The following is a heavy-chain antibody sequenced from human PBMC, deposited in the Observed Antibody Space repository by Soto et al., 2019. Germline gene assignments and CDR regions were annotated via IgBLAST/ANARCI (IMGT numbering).Heavy chain of an antibody. V-gene: IGHV4-59*08. CDR3: ARGYYYDSSGYGGDDAFDI. D-gene: IGHD3-22*01. CDR1: GGSISSYY. J-gene: IGHJ3*02. CDR2: IYYSGST. Sequence: PSETLSLTCTVSGGSISSYYWSWIRQPPGKGLEWIGYIYYSGSTNYNPSLKSRVTISVDTSKNQFSLKLSSVTAADTAVYYCARGYYYDSSGYGGDDAFDIWGQGTMVTVSS.